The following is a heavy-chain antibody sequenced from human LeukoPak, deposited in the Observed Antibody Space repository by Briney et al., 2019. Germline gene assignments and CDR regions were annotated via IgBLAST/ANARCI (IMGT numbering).Heavy chain of an antibody. J-gene: IGHJ4*02. Sequence: ASVKVSCKASGGTFSSYAISWVRQAPGQGLEWMGWINTNTGNPTYAQGFTGRFVFSLDTSVSTAYLQISSLKAEDTAVYYCARDLSAGGPAANALGYWGQGTLVTVSS. V-gene: IGHV7-4-1*02. D-gene: IGHD2-2*01. CDR2: INTNTGNP. CDR3: ARDLSAGGPAANALGY. CDR1: GGTFSSYA.